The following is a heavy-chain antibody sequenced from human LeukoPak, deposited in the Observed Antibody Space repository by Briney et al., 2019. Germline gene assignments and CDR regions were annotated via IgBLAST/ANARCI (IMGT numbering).Heavy chain of an antibody. CDR2: ISGSGGST. D-gene: IGHD4-17*01. CDR3: AKEWGDYGDYGDAFDI. V-gene: IGHV3-23*01. J-gene: IGHJ3*02. CDR1: GFTFSSHA. Sequence: PGGSLTLPCAASGFTFSSHAMSWVRQAPGKGLEWVSAISGSGGSTYYADSVKGRFTISRDNSKNTLYLQMNSLRAEDTAVYYCAKEWGDYGDYGDAFDIWGQGTMVTVSS.